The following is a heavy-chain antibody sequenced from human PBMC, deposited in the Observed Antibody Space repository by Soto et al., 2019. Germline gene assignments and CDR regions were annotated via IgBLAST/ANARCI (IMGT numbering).Heavy chain of an antibody. V-gene: IGHV4-4*07. D-gene: IGHD1-26*01. CDR1: GGSISSYY. CDR3: ARESVGATRRYFDY. CDR2: IYTSGST. Sequence: QVQLQESGPGLVKPSETLSLTCTVSGGSISSYYWSWIRQPTGKGLEWIGRIYTSGSTNYNPSLKSRVTMSVDTSKNQFSLKLSSVTAADTAVYYCARESVGATRRYFDYWGQGTLVTVSS. J-gene: IGHJ4*02.